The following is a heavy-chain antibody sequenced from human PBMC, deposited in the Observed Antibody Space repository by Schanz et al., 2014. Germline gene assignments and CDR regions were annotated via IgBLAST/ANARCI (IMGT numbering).Heavy chain of an antibody. D-gene: IGHD6-19*01. CDR3: TRLRRADPSGFDV. J-gene: IGHJ6*02. CDR2: IMPLRGIG. Sequence: QVQLVQSGAEVKKPGSSMKVSCKASGGTFSTYPINWLRQAPGQGLEWLGRIMPLRGIGNNAWKFQDRLTITADKSMNITYMELSSRGTEDTAVYYCTRLRRADPSGFDVWGQGTTVTVS. CDR1: GGTFSTYP. V-gene: IGHV1-69*04.